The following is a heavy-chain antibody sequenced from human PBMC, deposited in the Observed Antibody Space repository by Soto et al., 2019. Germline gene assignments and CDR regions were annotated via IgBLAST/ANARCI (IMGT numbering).Heavy chain of an antibody. D-gene: IGHD6-13*01. J-gene: IGHJ5*02. Sequence: SVKVSCKTSGGSFRSHTISWVRQAPGQGLEWMGGIIPIFGTANYAQKFQGRVTITADESTSTAYMELSSLRSEDTAVYYCARDHPTRIHSSSWYLWFDPWGQGTLVTVSS. CDR1: GGSFRSHT. CDR2: IIPIFGTA. CDR3: ARDHPTRIHSSSWYLWFDP. V-gene: IGHV1-69*13.